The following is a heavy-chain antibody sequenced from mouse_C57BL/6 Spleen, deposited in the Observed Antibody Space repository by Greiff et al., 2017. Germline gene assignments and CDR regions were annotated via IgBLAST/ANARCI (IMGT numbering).Heavy chain of an antibody. J-gene: IGHJ2*01. D-gene: IGHD1-1*01. CDR2: IRNKANGYTT. V-gene: IGHV7-3*01. Sequence: EVQVVESGGGLVQPGGSLSLSCAASGFTFTDYYMSWVRQPPGKALEWLGFIRNKANGYTTEYSASVKGRFTISRDNSQSILYLQMNALRAEDSATYYCARYSYYDGPSYVGFDYWGQGTTLTVSS. CDR3: ARYSYYDGPSYVGFDY. CDR1: GFTFTDYY.